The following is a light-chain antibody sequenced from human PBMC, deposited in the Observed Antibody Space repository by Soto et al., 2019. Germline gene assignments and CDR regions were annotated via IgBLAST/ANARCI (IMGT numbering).Light chain of an antibody. V-gene: IGLV2-14*02. CDR2: EDD. Sequence: QSALTQPASVSGSPGQSITISCSGVSGDVGNYNLVSWYQQYPGKAPALLIYEDDKRPSGVSNRFSGSKSDSTASLTISGLQAEDEADYYCSSYTSSGIPVVFGGGTKLTVL. CDR1: SGDVGNYNL. CDR3: SSYTSSGIPVV. J-gene: IGLJ2*01.